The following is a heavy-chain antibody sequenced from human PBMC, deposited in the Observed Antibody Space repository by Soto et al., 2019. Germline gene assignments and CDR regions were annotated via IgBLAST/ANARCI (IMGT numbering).Heavy chain of an antibody. CDR3: AREGSELWFGDTYYYYYMDV. J-gene: IGHJ6*03. CDR2: ISAYNGNT. D-gene: IGHD3-10*01. Sequence: ASVKVSCKASGYTFTSYGISWVRQAPGQGLEWMGWISAYNGNTNYAQKLQGRVTMTTDTSTSTAYMELRSLRSDDTAVYYCAREGSELWFGDTYYYYYMDVWGKGTTVTVSS. V-gene: IGHV1-18*01. CDR1: GYTFTSYG.